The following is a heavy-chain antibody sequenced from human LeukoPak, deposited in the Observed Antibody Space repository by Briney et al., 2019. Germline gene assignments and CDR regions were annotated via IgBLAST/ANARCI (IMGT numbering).Heavy chain of an antibody. CDR1: GFTFSSYW. V-gene: IGHV3-74*01. CDR3: TRVVVLGGTDAFDI. CDR2: INSDGSST. D-gene: IGHD2-15*01. Sequence: PAGGSLRLSCAASGFTFSSYWMHWVRQAPGKGLVWVSRINSDGSSTSYADSVKGRFTISRDNAKNTLYLQMNSLRAEDTAVYYCTRVVVLGGTDAFDIWGQGTMVTVSS. J-gene: IGHJ3*02.